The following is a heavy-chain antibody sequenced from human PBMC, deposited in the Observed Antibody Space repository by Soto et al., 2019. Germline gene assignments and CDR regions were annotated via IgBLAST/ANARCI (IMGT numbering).Heavy chain of an antibody. CDR2: ISYDGSDK. Sequence: GGSLRLSCESSGFTFSNYAMFWVRQAPGKGLEWVALISYDGSDKYYADSVKGRFTVSRDKSKNTVYLQMNSLRPEDTAVYYCARGRYGMDVWGQGTTVTVSS. CDR1: GFTFSNYA. CDR3: ARGRYGMDV. V-gene: IGHV3-30-3*01. J-gene: IGHJ6*02. D-gene: IGHD3-9*01.